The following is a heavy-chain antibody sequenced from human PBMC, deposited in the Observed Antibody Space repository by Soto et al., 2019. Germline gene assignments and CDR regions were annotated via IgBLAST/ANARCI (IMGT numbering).Heavy chain of an antibody. CDR1: GFTFSRNT. CDR2: ITSSGSYV. CDR3: VKDEGIEAMDV. D-gene: IGHD3-3*02. J-gene: IGHJ6*02. Sequence: SVGSLRLSCVTSGFTFSRNTMNWVRQAPGKGLEWVASITSSGSYVYYADSVKGRFSASRDNAKNSLSLQMDSLRPDDTAIYFCVKDEGIEAMDVWGQGTTVTVSS. V-gene: IGHV3-21*01.